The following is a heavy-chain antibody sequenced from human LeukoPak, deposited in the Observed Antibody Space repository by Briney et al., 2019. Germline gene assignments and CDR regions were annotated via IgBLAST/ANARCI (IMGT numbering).Heavy chain of an antibody. D-gene: IGHD3-10*01. CDR3: ARFTDGFDI. CDR1: GFTFSNYW. CDR2: VSNDGSKK. V-gene: IGHV3-30*03. Sequence: GGSLRLSCAASGFTFSNYWMTWVRQAPGKGLEWVAVVSNDGSKKFYADSVKGRFTISRDNSESTLFLLMNSLRVEDTAVYHCARFTDGFDIWGQGTLVTVSS. J-gene: IGHJ4*02.